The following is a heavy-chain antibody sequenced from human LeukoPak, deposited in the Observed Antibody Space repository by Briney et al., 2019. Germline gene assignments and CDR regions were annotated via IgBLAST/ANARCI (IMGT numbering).Heavy chain of an antibody. CDR2: IDPRDSYT. CDR1: GYSFTNYW. J-gene: IGHJ4*02. CDR3: ATGASKVTTDFANY. D-gene: IGHD4-17*01. Sequence: GESLTISCKASGYSFTNYWISGGRQMPGKGLGWMGGIDPRDSYTKYSPSFEGHVTISVDKSISSAFLQWNSLKASDSAMYYCATGASKVTTDFANYWGQGTQVAVSS. V-gene: IGHV5-10-1*01.